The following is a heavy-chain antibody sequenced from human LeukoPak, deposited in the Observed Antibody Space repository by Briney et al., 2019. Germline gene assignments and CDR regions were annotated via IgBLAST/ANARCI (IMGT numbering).Heavy chain of an antibody. CDR1: GFTLSDHY. CDR2: ISPTGGTI. D-gene: IGHD2-8*01. V-gene: IGHV3-11*01. CDR3: GRNSFNGVSFPYYTYSMDV. J-gene: IGHJ6*03. Sequence: GGSLRLSCAASGFTLSDHYMTWIRQPPGKGLEWISYISPTGGTIYYADSVRGRFTISRDNAKQSLYLQMNSLRVEDTAVYYCGRNSFNGVSFPYYTYSMDVWGKGPRSPSP.